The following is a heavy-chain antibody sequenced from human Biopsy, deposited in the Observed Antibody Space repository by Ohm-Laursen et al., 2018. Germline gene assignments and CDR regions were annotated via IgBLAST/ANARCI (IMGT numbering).Heavy chain of an antibody. CDR2: IYYSGTT. CDR1: GDSIGTYY. Sequence: SDTLSLTCTVSGDSIGTYYWTWNRQPPGKGLEWFASIYYSGTTNKNPSLKSRVTISVDTSKRQFYLELSSVTASGPAIYYCARVRGGFLEWFDFWGQGTLVTVSS. CDR3: ARVRGGFLEWFDF. D-gene: IGHD3-3*01. J-gene: IGHJ5*01. V-gene: IGHV4-59*07.